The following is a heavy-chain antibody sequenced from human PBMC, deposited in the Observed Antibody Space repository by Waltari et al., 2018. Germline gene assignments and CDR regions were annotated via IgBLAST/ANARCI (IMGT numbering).Heavy chain of an antibody. J-gene: IGHJ3*01. CDR3: ARDIAFGGVIVMNEAFDF. CDR1: VFTFSSYG. D-gene: IGHD3-16*02. Sequence: QLYLVESGGGVGQPGRSLRLSCAASVFTFSSYGMHWVRQPPGKGLQGGAFISFTGSSPYYAESVRGRFTISRDNSKNILYLQMNILRAEDTAVYYCARDIAFGGVIVMNEAFDFRCRGTTVTVSP. V-gene: IGHV3-33*01. CDR2: ISFTGSSP.